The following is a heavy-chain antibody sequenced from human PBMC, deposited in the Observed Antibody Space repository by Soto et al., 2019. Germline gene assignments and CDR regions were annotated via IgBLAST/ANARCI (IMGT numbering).Heavy chain of an antibody. D-gene: IGHD3-22*01. J-gene: IGHJ3*02. V-gene: IGHV1-69*06. CDR1: GGPFSSYA. Sequence: SVKVCFKACGGPFSSYAISLVRQAPGQGVEWMGGIIPIFGTANYAQKFQGRVTITADKSTSTAYMELSSLRSEDTAVYYCARVYYYDSSGYWEKNAFDIWGQGTMVTVSS. CDR2: IIPIFGTA. CDR3: ARVYYYDSSGYWEKNAFDI.